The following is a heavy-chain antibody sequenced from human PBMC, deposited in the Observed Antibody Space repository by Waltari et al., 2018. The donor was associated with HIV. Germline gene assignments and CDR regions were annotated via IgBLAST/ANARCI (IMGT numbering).Heavy chain of an antibody. V-gene: IGHV3-30-3*01. Sequence: QEQLVESGGGVAQPGRSLRLSCSAPGFIFGDYAMHWVPQAPGKGLEWVGLISFDGNNAYYADSVKGRFTISRDNSKNTMSLQMNSLRSDDTALYYCARTIFGVMITSDFFYGMDVWGQGTTVTVS. J-gene: IGHJ6*02. CDR1: GFIFGDYA. CDR2: ISFDGNNA. CDR3: ARTIFGVMITSDFFYGMDV. D-gene: IGHD3-3*01.